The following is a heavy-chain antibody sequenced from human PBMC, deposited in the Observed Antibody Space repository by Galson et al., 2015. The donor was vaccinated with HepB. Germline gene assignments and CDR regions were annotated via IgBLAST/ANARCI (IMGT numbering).Heavy chain of an antibody. CDR3: AKDRESYSSFGEAFDP. Sequence: SLRLSCAASGFTFSSYGMHWVRQAPGKGLEWVAVISYDGSNKYYADSVKGRFTISRDNSKNTLYLQMNSLRAEDTAVYYCAKDRESYSSFGEAFDPWGQGTLVTVSS. J-gene: IGHJ5*02. D-gene: IGHD6-19*01. CDR2: ISYDGSNK. V-gene: IGHV3-30*18. CDR1: GFTFSSYG.